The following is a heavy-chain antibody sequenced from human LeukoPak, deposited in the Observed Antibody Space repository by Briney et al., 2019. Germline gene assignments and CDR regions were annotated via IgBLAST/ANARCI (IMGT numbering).Heavy chain of an antibody. D-gene: IGHD2-21*02. J-gene: IGHJ4*02. V-gene: IGHV3-53*04. CDR3: ARSAYCGGDCYSGFDFDY. CDR2: IYSGGST. Sequence: PGGSLRLSCAASGFTVSSNYMSWVRQAPGKGLEWGSVIYSGGSTYYADSVKGRFTISRHNSKNTLYLQMNSLRAEDTAVYYCARSAYCGGDCYSGFDFDYWGQGTLVTVSS. CDR1: GFTVSSNY.